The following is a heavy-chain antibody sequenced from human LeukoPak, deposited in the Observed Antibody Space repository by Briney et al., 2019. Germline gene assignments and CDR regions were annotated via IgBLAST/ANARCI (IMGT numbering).Heavy chain of an antibody. CDR3: AREARGSHILGSYYFDY. V-gene: IGHV3-9*01. D-gene: IGHD2-15*01. J-gene: IGHJ4*02. Sequence: PGGSLRLSCAASGFTFDDYAMHWVRQAPGKGLEWVSGISWNSGSIGYADSVKGRFTISRDNAKNSLYLQMNSLRAEDTAVYYCAREARGSHILGSYYFDYWGQGTLVTVSS. CDR2: ISWNSGSI. CDR1: GFTFDDYA.